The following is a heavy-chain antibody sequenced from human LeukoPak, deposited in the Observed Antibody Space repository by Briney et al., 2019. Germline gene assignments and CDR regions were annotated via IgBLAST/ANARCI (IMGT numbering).Heavy chain of an antibody. D-gene: IGHD1-26*01. CDR1: GGTFSSYA. CDR2: IIPIFGTA. J-gene: IGHJ5*02. Sequence: SVKVSCKASGGTFSSYAISWVRQAPGQGLEWMGGIIPIFGTANYAQKFQGRVTITTDGSTSTAYMELSSLRSEDTAVYYCARAGGSYYDGWFDPWGQGTLVTVSS. CDR3: ARAGGSYYDGWFDP. V-gene: IGHV1-69*05.